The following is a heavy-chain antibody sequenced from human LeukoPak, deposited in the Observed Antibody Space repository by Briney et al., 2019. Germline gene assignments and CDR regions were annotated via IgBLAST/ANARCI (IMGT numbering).Heavy chain of an antibody. Sequence: GGSLRLSCAASGFTFSSYWMHWVRHAPGKGLVWVSLINSDGSSTSYADSVKGRFTISRDNAKNTLFLQMNSLRAEDTAVYYCARVSVGRYYFDNWGQGTPVTVS. CDR2: INSDGSST. V-gene: IGHV3-74*01. CDR1: GFTFSSYW. CDR3: ARVSVGRYYFDN. D-gene: IGHD3-3*02. J-gene: IGHJ4*02.